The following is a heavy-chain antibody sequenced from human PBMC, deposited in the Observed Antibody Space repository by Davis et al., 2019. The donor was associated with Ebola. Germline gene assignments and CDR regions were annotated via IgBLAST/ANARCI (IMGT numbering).Heavy chain of an antibody. CDR2: IILIGGSR. Sequence: GGPLRPPCPPPGSTFAAYGTSWVRQPPGNGLAWASGIILIGGSRGYADSVKGRFTISRDNSKNTLYLQMNSLRAEDTAVYYCAKDVSSSLALDYWGQGTLVTVSS. CDR3: AKDVSSSLALDY. D-gene: IGHD6-6*01. CDR1: GSTFAAYG. V-gene: IGHV3-20*04. J-gene: IGHJ4*02.